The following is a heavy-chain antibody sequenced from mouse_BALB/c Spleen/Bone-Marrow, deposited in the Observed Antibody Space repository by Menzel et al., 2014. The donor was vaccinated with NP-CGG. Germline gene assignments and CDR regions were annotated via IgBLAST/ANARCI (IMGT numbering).Heavy chain of an antibody. CDR3: TRFLYGSSFYYAMDY. V-gene: IGHV1-5*01. CDR2: IYPGNSDT. D-gene: IGHD1-1*01. CDR1: GYTFTSYW. J-gene: IGHJ4*01. Sequence: EVKLQESGTVLARPGASVKMSCKASGYTFTSYWMHWVKQRPGQGLEWIGAIYPGNSDTSYNQKFKGKAKLTAVTSTSTAYMELSSLTNEDSAVYYCTRFLYGSSFYYAMDYWGQGTPVTVSS.